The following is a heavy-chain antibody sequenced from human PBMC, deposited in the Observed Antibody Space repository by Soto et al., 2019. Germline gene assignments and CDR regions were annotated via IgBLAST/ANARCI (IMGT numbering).Heavy chain of an antibody. CDR3: AKDYDYGDSLPFDY. V-gene: IGHV3-23*01. D-gene: IGHD4-17*01. CDR2: IIGIGDKA. CDR1: GFSFRDYG. Sequence: EVQLLEAGGGLVQPGGSLRLSCAASGFSFRDYGMSWVRQAPGKGLEWLSAIIGIGDKAHYADSVRGRFTISRDNSKNTLYLQLNDLGAEDTAIYYCAKDYDYGDSLPFDYWGQGTLVTVSS. J-gene: IGHJ4*02.